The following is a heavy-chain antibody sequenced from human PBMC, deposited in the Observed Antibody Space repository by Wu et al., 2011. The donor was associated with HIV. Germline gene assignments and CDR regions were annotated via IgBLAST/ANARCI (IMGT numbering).Heavy chain of an antibody. CDR3: ARALGYCSGDNCHSYFRVDP. CDR2: SVTWKY. Sequence: ETLSLTCAVLWAFINTTGPGSPAPEGLEWIGKSVTWKYQVQPSLKSRVAISIDTSKKHFSVNLTSVTAADTAVYYCARALGYCSGDNCHSYFRVDPWGQGTLVTVSS. CDR1: WAFINTT. J-gene: IGHJ5*01. V-gene: IGHV4-34*01. D-gene: IGHD2-15*01.